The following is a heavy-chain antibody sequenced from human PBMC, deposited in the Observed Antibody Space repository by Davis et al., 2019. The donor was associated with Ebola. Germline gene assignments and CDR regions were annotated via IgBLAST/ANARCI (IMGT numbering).Heavy chain of an antibody. J-gene: IGHJ4*02. D-gene: IGHD1-14*01. V-gene: IGHV3-23*01. CDR2: IRNCGGST. CDR1: GFTFSTYA. CDR3: ARAIPGNRRFDH. Sequence: GESLITSCAAAGFTFSTYALSCVRQAPGNGLERLSSIRNCGGSTYYGDSVKGQFTISRDNYRDTLYLQMNSLRVEDTAVYYCARAIPGNRRFDHWGQGTLVTVSS.